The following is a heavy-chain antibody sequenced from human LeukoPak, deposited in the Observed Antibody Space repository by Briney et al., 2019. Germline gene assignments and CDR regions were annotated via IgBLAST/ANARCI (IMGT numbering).Heavy chain of an antibody. CDR3: YGGNAEH. Sequence: PGGSLRLSCAASGFTFSSYWMHWVRQAPGKGLMWVSSINTDGSSTMYADSVKGRFNLSSDNAKNTLYLQTNSLRGEDTAVYQCYGGNAEHWGQGTLVTVSS. CDR1: GFTFSSYW. CDR2: INTDGSST. V-gene: IGHV3-74*03. D-gene: IGHD4-23*01. J-gene: IGHJ1*01.